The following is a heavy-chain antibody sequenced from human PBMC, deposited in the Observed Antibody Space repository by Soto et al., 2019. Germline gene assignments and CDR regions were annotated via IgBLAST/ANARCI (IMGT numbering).Heavy chain of an antibody. D-gene: IGHD3-10*01. V-gene: IGHV3-30*18. Sequence: QVQLVESGGGVVQPGRSLRLSCAASGFTFSNYGMHWVHQAPGKGLEWVAFILYDGSDKYFADSVKGRFTISRDNSKNTLDLQMNSLRAEDTAVYYCAKDRIVMIRGVMNYYGMDVWGQGTTVTVSS. CDR3: AKDRIVMIRGVMNYYGMDV. CDR2: ILYDGSDK. J-gene: IGHJ6*02. CDR1: GFTFSNYG.